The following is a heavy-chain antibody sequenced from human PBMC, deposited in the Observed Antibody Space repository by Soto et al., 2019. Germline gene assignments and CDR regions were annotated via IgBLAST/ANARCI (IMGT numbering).Heavy chain of an antibody. CDR1: GASISSGDYF. Sequence: PSETLSLTCTVSGASISSGDYFWSWIRQSPGKGLEWIGYIYVSGSSYYNPSLKSRVTMSVDTSKNQFSLKLSSVTAADTAVYYCAREKGYISGPKNFDYWGQGTLVTVSS. D-gene: IGHD5-12*01. CDR2: IYVSGSS. V-gene: IGHV4-30-4*01. CDR3: AREKGYISGPKNFDY. J-gene: IGHJ4*02.